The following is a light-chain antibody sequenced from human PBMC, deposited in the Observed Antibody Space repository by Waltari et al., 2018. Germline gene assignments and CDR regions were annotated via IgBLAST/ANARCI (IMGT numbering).Light chain of an antibody. J-gene: IGLJ2*01. CDR3: QVWDSTTEHIV. V-gene: IGLV3-21*01. CDR1: NIGVKS. CDR2: DDS. Sequence: SSVLTQPPSVSLAPGKTARITCGGNNIGVKSVHWYQQKPGQAPALVIYDDSDRPSGIPERFSGSNSGNTAPLTICRVEAGDEADYYCQVWDSTTEHIVFGGGTKLTVL.